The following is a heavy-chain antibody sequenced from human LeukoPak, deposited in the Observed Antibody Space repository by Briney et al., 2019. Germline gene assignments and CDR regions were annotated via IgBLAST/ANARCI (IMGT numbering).Heavy chain of an antibody. Sequence: GGSLRLSCEVSGFIFSNYGMHWVRQAPGKGLEWVALIWYDGRTKFHADSVKGRFTISRDNSANTLYLQMTSLRVEDTAVYYCAREWGRIAVAGGPGYWGQGALVTVSS. J-gene: IGHJ4*02. V-gene: IGHV3-33*01. CDR1: GFIFSNYG. CDR2: IWYDGRTK. D-gene: IGHD6-19*01. CDR3: AREWGRIAVAGGPGY.